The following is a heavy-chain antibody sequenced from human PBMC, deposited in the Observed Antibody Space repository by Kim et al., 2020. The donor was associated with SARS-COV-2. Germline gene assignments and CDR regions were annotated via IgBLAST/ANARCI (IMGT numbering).Heavy chain of an antibody. V-gene: IGHV4-59*08. CDR3: ARLGGSGHQLGGARGWFDP. CDR2: IYYSGST. J-gene: IGHJ5*02. D-gene: IGHD6-19*01. CDR1: GGSISSYY. Sequence: SETLSLTCTVSGGSISSYYWSWIRQPPGKGLEWIGYIYYSGSTNYNPSLKSRVTISVDTSKNQFSLKLSSVTAADTAVYYCARLGGSGHQLGGARGWFDPWGQGTLVTVSS.